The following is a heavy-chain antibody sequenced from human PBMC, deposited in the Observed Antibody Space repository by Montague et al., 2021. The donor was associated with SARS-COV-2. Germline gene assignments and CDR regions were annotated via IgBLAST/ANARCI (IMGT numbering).Heavy chain of an antibody. V-gene: IGHV2-5*02. D-gene: IGHD5-18*01. J-gene: IGHJ4*02. CDR1: GFSLSTSGVG. CDR3: PHKSAMFTASYFDY. CDR2: IYWDDDK. Sequence: PALVKPTQTLTLTCTFSGFSLSTSGVGVGWIRQPPGKALEWLALIYWDDDKRYSPSLKSRLTITKDTSKNQVVLTMTNMDPVDTATYYCPHKSAMFTASYFDYWGQGTLVTVSS.